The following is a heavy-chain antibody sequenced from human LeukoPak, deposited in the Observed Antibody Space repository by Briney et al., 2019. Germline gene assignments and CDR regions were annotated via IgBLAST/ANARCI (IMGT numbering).Heavy chain of an antibody. V-gene: IGHV1-46*01. J-gene: IGHJ4*02. CDR2: INPSGGST. Sequence: ASVKVSCKASGYTFTSYYMHWVRQAPGQGLEWMGIINPSGGSTSYAQKFQGRVTMTRDTSISTAYMELSRLRSDDTAVYYCARVVAAAGNYWGQGTLVTVSS. CDR3: ARVVAAAGNY. CDR1: GYTFTSYY. D-gene: IGHD6-13*01.